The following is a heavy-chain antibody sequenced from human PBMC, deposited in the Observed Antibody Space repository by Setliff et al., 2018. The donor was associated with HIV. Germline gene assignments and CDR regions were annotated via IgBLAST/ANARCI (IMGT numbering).Heavy chain of an antibody. CDR2: ISIYNGNV. D-gene: IGHD3-22*01. CDR3: ARDDDVIMVVVGGDY. J-gene: IGHJ4*02. V-gene: IGHV1-18*01. Sequence: SCKASGYSFISHDINWVRQAPGQGLEWMGRISIYNGNVNTAPKFQGRITMTTDTSTNTAYLELRSLRSDDTAVYYCARDDDVIMVVVGGDYWGQGTLVTVSS. CDR1: GYSFISHD.